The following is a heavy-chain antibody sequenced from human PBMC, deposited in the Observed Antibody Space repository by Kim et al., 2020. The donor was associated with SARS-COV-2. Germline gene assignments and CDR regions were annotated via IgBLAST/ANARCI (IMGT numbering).Heavy chain of an antibody. V-gene: IGHV5-10-1*01. J-gene: IGHJ6*02. D-gene: IGHD2-15*01. CDR1: GYSFTSYW. Sequence: GESLKISCKGSGYSFTSYWISWVRQMPGKGLEWMGRIDPSDSYTNYSPSFQGHVTISADKSISTAYLQWSSLKASDTAMYYCARVDLGYCSGGSCLTYYYGMDVWGQGTTVTVSS. CDR2: IDPSDSYT. CDR3: ARVDLGYCSGGSCLTYYYGMDV.